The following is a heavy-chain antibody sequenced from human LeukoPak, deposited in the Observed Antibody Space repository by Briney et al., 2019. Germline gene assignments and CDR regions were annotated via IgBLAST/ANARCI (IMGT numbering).Heavy chain of an antibody. CDR3: STELVPNSVAGIDY. CDR1: GFTFSNAW. V-gene: IGHV3-15*01. CDR2: IKSKTDGGTT. Sequence: PGGSLRLSCAASGFTFSNAWMSWVRQAPGKGLEWVGRIKSKTDGGTTDYAAPVKGRFTISRDDSKNTLYLQMNSLKTEDTAVYYCSTELVPNSVAGIDYWGQGTLVTVSS. D-gene: IGHD6-19*01. J-gene: IGHJ4*02.